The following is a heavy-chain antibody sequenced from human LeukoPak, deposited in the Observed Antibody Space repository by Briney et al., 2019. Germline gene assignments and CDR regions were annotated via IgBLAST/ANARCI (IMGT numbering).Heavy chain of an antibody. V-gene: IGHV1-2*02. Sequence: ASVKVSCKASGYTFTGYYMHWVRQAPGQGLEWMGWINPNSGGTNYAQKFQGRVTMTRDTSISTAYMELSRLRSDDTAVYYCATQPDYDYGHYLDYWGQGSLVTDSS. CDR1: GYTFTGYY. D-gene: IGHD4-17*01. CDR3: ATQPDYDYGHYLDY. J-gene: IGHJ4*02. CDR2: INPNSGGT.